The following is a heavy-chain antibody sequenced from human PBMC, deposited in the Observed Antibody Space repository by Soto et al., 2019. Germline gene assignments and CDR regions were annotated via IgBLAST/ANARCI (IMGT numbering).Heavy chain of an antibody. CDR2: INPSGGST. CDR3: ARERLTGIAAAGSLDY. Sequence: QVQLVQSGAEVKKPGASVKVSCKGSGYTFTSYYMHWVRQAPGQGLEWMGIINPSGGSTSYAQKFQGRVTMTRDTSTSTVYMELSSLRSEDTAVYYCARERLTGIAAAGSLDYWGQGTLVTVSS. CDR1: GYTFTSYY. D-gene: IGHD6-13*01. J-gene: IGHJ4*02. V-gene: IGHV1-46*01.